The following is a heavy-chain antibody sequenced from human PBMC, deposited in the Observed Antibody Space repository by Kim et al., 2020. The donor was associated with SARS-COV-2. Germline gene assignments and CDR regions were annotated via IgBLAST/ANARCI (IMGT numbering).Heavy chain of an antibody. CDR2: INCNSGGA. J-gene: IGHJ4*01. D-gene: IGHD3-16*01. CDR3: ARVTSLSSSPFSH. CDR1: GYTFTDYY. V-gene: IGHV1-2*02. Sequence: ASVKISCKTSGYTFTDYYMHWERQAPGQGLEWMESINCNSGGARFAQKFDGRVTMARDTPINTVYMELTRLTSDDPAVYYCARVTSLSSSPFSHWGHGTLVTVSS.